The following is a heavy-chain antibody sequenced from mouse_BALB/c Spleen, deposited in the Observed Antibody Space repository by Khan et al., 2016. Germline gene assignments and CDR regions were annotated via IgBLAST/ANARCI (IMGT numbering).Heavy chain of an antibody. J-gene: IGHJ4*01. CDR3: ARERGEAMDY. CDR1: GYTFTDYS. Sequence: QSQLVQSGPELKKPGETVKISCKASGYTFTDYSMHWVKQAPGKGLKWMGWINTETGEPTYADDFKGRFAFSLETSASTAYLQINNLKNEDTATYFCARERGEAMDYWGQGTSVTVSS. CDR2: INTETGEP. V-gene: IGHV9-2-1*01.